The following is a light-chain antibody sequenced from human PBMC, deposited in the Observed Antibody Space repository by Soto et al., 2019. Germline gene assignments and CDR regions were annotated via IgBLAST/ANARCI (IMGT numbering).Light chain of an antibody. J-gene: IGKJ4*01. V-gene: IGKV3-20*01. CDR3: HQYGGSPRVT. CDR1: QSVTSNY. CDR2: GAS. Sequence: EIVLTQSPGTLSLSPGDRATLSCRASQSVTSNYLAWYQQKPGQAPRLLIYGASSRATGIPDRFSGSGSGTDFTLTISRLEPEDFAVYYCHQYGGSPRVTFGGGTKVEMK.